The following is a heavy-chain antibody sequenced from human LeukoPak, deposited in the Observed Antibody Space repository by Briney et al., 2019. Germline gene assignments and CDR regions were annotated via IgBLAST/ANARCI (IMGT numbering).Heavy chain of an antibody. CDR2: MNPNSGGT. J-gene: IGHJ6*03. Sequence: ASVKVSCKASGYTFTSYDINWVRQATGQGLEWIGWMNPNSGGTNYAQKFQGRVTMTRDTSISTAYMELSRLRSDDTAVYYCARDGEYCSSTSCYGHYYYYMDVWGKGITVTVSS. V-gene: IGHV1-2*02. D-gene: IGHD2-2*01. CDR1: GYTFTSYD. CDR3: ARDGEYCSSTSCYGHYYYYMDV.